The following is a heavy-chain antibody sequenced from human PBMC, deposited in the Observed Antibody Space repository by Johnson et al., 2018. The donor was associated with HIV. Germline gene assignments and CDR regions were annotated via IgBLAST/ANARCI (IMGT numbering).Heavy chain of an antibody. Sequence: VQLVESGGGVVQPGGSLRLSCAASGFTFDDYGMSWVRQAPWKGLEWVSGINWNGGSTGYADSVKGRFTISRDNAKNSLYLQMNSLRPDDTGVYYCAKDKFMFLDNPVDAFDVWGQGTMVTFSS. V-gene: IGHV3-20*04. J-gene: IGHJ3*01. CDR2: INWNGGST. D-gene: IGHD3/OR15-3a*01. CDR3: AKDKFMFLDNPVDAFDV. CDR1: GFTFDDYG.